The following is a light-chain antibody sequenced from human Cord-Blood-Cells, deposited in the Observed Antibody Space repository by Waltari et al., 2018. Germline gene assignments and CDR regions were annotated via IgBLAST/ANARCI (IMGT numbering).Light chain of an antibody. Sequence: QSALTQPASVSGSPGQSITISCTGTSSDVGGYNYVSWYQQHPGKAPKLMIYDVSKRPSGVSNRFSGSKSGNTASLTISGLQAGDEADYYCSSYTSSTTFVFGGGTKLTVL. CDR1: SSDVGGYNY. V-gene: IGLV2-14*01. J-gene: IGLJ3*02. CDR2: DVS. CDR3: SSYTSSTTFV.